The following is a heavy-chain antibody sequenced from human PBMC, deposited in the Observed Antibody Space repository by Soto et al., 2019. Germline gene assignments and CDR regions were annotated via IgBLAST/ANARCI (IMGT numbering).Heavy chain of an antibody. Sequence: EEQLLESGGGLVQPGGSLRLSCAASGFTFSNYAMSWVRQAPGKGLEWVSAISGSGGSTYYADSVKGRFTISRDNSKNTVYVQVNSLRAEDTAVYYCAKDANYEFWSGYPPTYYCYYMDVWGKGTTVTVSS. CDR1: GFTFSNYA. J-gene: IGHJ6*03. CDR2: ISGSGGST. D-gene: IGHD3-3*01. CDR3: AKDANYEFWSGYPPTYYCYYMDV. V-gene: IGHV3-23*01.